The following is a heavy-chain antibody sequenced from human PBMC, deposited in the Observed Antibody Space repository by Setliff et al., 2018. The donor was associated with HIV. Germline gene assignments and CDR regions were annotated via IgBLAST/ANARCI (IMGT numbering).Heavy chain of an antibody. CDR1: GDSINSGTYY. Sequence: KPSETLSLTCTVSGDSINSGTYYWSWIRQPAGKGLEWIGRLHLSGDTNYNPSLKSRVTMSIDTSKNQFSLKLSSVTAADTAVYYCARTQPDTIFGVVIFDCWGQGKMVTVSS. V-gene: IGHV4-61*02. J-gene: IGHJ4*02. D-gene: IGHD3-3*01. CDR3: ARTQPDTIFGVVIFDC. CDR2: LHLSGDT.